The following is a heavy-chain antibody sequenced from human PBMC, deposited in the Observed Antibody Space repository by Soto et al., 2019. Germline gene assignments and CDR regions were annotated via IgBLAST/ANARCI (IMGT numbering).Heavy chain of an antibody. CDR3: ARRTGLAARLASPAYYGLDV. V-gene: IGHV1-69*06. J-gene: IGHJ6*02. CDR1: GGSFYNYA. CDR2: IIPIFDKP. D-gene: IGHD6-6*01. Sequence: QVHLVQSGAEVKKPGSSVKVSCEASGGSFYNYAVTWVRQAPGQGLEWVGSIIPIFDKPNFAQKFQGRLTITADKSTSIAYMELNSLTSGDTPVYYCARRTGLAARLASPAYYGLDVWGQGTTVIVSS.